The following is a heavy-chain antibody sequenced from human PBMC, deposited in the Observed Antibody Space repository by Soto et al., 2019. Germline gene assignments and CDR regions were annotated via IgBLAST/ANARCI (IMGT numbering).Heavy chain of an antibody. D-gene: IGHD2-2*01. CDR2: IVVGSGNT. J-gene: IGHJ6*02. CDR1: GFTFTSSA. Sequence: SVKVSCKASGFTFTSSAVQWVRQARGQRLEWIGWIVVGSGNTNYAQKFQERVTITRDMSTSTAYMELSSLRSEDTAVYYCAADRSMGGYYYYGRNVGAQGTRSTVS. CDR3: AADRSMGGYYYYGRNV. V-gene: IGHV1-58*01.